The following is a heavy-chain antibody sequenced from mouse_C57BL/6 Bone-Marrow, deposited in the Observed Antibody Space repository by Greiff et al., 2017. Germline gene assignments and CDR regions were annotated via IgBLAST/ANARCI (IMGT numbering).Heavy chain of an antibody. Sequence: QVQLKQSGAELVRPGASVTLSCKASGYTFTGYEMHWVKQTPVHGLEWIGAIDPETGGTAYNQKFKGKAILTADKSSSAAYMELRSLTSEDSAGDDCRSGGRSPYYFDYWGQGTTLTVSS. V-gene: IGHV1-15*01. D-gene: IGHD1-1*01. J-gene: IGHJ2*01. CDR2: IDPETGGT. CDR1: GYTFTGYE. CDR3: RSGGRSPYYFDY.